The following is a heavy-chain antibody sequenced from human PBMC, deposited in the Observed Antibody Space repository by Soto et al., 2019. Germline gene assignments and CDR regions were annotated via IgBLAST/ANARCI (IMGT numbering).Heavy chain of an antibody. CDR2: IKQDGYET. J-gene: IGHJ4*02. CDR1: GFALRSYW. V-gene: IGHV3-7*01. D-gene: IGHD2-8*02. CDR3: ASGANTGFPFPDY. Sequence: GGSLRLSCTVSGFALRSYWMNWVRQAPGKGLEWVANIKQDGYETHCVDSVEGRFTISRDNTKNSLFLQMNSLRAEDTAIYYCASGANTGFPFPDYWGQGTVVTVSS.